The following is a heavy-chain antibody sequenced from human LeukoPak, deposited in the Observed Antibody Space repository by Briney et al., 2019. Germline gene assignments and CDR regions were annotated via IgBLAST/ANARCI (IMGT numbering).Heavy chain of an antibody. CDR3: AKGAIVAVPAAISYYYGMDV. CDR2: ISYDGSNK. CDR1: GFTFSSYG. V-gene: IGHV3-30*18. J-gene: IGHJ6*02. D-gene: IGHD2-2*02. Sequence: GGSLRLSCAASGFTFSSYGMHWVRQAPGKGLEWVAVISYDGSNKYYADSVKGRFTISRDNSKNTLYLQMNSLRAEDTAVYYCAKGAIVAVPAAISYYYGMDVWGQGTTVTVSS.